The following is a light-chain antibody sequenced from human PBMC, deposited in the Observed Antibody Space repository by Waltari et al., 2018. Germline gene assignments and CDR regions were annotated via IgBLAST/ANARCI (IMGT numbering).Light chain of an antibody. J-gene: IGKJ1*01. V-gene: IGKV3-20*01. CDR3: QKYGTLPAT. Sequence: EIVLTQSPGTLSLSPGERATLSCRASQSVSRWLAWYQQKPGQAPRLLIYDASTRATDISDRFSGSWSGTDFSLTISRLEPEDFAVYYCQKYGTLPATFGQGTKVEI. CDR2: DAS. CDR1: QSVSRW.